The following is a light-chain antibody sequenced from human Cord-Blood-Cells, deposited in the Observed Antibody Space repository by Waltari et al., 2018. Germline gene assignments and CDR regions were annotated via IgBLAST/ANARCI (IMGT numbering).Light chain of an antibody. CDR3: QQRSNWLT. CDR1: QSVSSY. Sequence: EIVLTQSPATLSLSPGERATLSCRASQSVSSYLAWYQQKPGQAPRLLIYDASNRATGIPARFSGSGSGTDFTLTISSLEPEDCAVYYCQQRSNWLTFGGGTKVKIK. CDR2: DAS. V-gene: IGKV3-11*01. J-gene: IGKJ4*01.